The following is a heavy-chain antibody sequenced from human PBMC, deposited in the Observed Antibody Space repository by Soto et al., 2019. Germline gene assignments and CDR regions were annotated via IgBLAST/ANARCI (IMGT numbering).Heavy chain of an antibody. V-gene: IGHV5-51*01. CDR2: IYPGDSDT. D-gene: IGHD3-3*01. CDR3: ARQYDFWSGHNRYFDY. CDR1: GYSFTSYW. J-gene: IGHJ4*02. Sequence: PGESLKIPCKGSGYSFTSYWIGWVRQMPGKGLEWMGIIYPGDSDTRYSPSFQGQVTISADKSISTAHLQWSSLKASDTAMYYCARQYDFWSGHNRYFDYWGQGTLVTVSS.